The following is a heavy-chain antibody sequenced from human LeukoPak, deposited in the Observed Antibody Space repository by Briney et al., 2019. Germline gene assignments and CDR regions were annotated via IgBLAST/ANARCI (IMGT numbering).Heavy chain of an antibody. D-gene: IGHD5-18*01. V-gene: IGHV1-2*02. CDR2: INPNSGGT. CDR1: GYTFTGYY. Sequence: ASVKVSCKASGYTFTGYYMHWVRQAPGQGLEWMGWINPNSGGTNYAQKFQGRVTMTRDTSISTAYMGLSRLRSDDTAVYYCARVGYSYGSSDYWGQGTLVTVSS. CDR3: ARVGYSYGSSDY. J-gene: IGHJ4*02.